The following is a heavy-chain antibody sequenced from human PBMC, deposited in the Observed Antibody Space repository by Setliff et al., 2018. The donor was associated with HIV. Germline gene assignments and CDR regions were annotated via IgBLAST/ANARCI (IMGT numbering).Heavy chain of an antibody. J-gene: IGHJ3*02. D-gene: IGHD3-16*01. CDR3: ARGRGPVGGDAIDI. CDR2: IYHSGST. Sequence: SETLSLTCAVSAYSISSGYYWGWIRQPPGKGLEWIGSIYHSGSTYYNPSLKSRVTISEDTSKNQFSLKLSSVTAADTAVYYCARGRGPVGGDAIDIWGQGTMVTVSS. V-gene: IGHV4-38-2*01. CDR1: AYSISSGYY.